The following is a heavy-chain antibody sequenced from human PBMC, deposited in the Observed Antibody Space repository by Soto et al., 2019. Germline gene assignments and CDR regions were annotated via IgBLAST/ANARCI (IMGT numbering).Heavy chain of an antibody. CDR3: ARRLRLGELSLSYWFDP. V-gene: IGHV3-21*01. J-gene: IGHJ5*02. CDR1: GFTFSSYS. Sequence: GGSLRLSCAASGFTFSSYSMNWVRQAPGKGLEWVSSISSSSDYIYYADSVKGRFTVSRDNAKNSLYLQMNSLRAEDTAVYYCARRLRLGELSLSYWFDPWGQGT. D-gene: IGHD3-16*02. CDR2: ISSSSDYI.